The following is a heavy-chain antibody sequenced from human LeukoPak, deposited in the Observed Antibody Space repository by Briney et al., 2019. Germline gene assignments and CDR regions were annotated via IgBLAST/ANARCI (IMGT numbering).Heavy chain of an antibody. CDR2: IWYDGSNK. J-gene: IGHJ3*02. Sequence: PGRSLRLSCAASGFTFSSYGMHWVRQAPGKGLEWVAVIWYDGSNKYYADSVKGRFTISRDNSKNTLYLQMNSLRAEDTAVYYCAKDFCCDYGLGAFDIWGQGTMVSVSS. D-gene: IGHD4-17*01. CDR3: AKDFCCDYGLGAFDI. CDR1: GFTFSSYG. V-gene: IGHV3-33*06.